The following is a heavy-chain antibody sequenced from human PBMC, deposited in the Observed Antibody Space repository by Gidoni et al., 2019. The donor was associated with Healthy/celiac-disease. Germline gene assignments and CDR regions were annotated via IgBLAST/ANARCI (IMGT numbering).Heavy chain of an antibody. V-gene: IGHV1-18*01. J-gene: IGHJ3*02. CDR3: ARNVGVGIVGATRAFDI. Sequence: QVQLVQSGAEVKKPGASVKVSCKASGYTFPSYGISWVRQAPGQGLEWMGWISAYNGNTNYAQKLQGRVTMTTDTSTSTAYMELRSLRSDDTAVYYCARNVGVGIVGATRAFDIWGQGTMVTVSS. CDR2: ISAYNGNT. D-gene: IGHD1-26*01. CDR1: GYTFPSYG.